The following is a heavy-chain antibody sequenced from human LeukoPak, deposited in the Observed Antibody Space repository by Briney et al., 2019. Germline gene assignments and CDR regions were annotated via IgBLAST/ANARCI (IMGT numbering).Heavy chain of an antibody. CDR3: VREDTPATANY. D-gene: IGHD2-21*02. CDR2: ISGGVDIT. Sequence: GGSLRLSCAASGFTFSSSAMSWVRQTPGKGLEWGSAISGGVDITYYADSVTGRFTISRDNSKDTLFLQMHSLRPGDTAVYYCVREDTPATANYWGQGTLVTISS. CDR1: GFTFSSSA. J-gene: IGHJ4*02. V-gene: IGHV3-23*01.